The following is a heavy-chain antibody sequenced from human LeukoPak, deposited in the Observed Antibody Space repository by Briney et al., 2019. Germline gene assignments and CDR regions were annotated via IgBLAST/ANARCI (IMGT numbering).Heavy chain of an antibody. CDR2: ISGSGSST. D-gene: IGHD6-19*01. V-gene: IGHV3-23*01. J-gene: IGHJ3*02. Sequence: GGSLRLSCAASGFTFSNYAMSWVRQAPGKGLEWVAAISGSGSSTYYADSVKGRFTISRDNSKNTLYLQMNSLRAEDTAVYYCASSIAVAGRFDAFDIWGQGTMATVSS. CDR3: ASSIAVAGRFDAFDI. CDR1: GFTFSNYA.